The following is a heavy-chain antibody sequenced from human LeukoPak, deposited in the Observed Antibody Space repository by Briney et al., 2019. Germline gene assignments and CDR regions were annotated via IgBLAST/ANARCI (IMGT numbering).Heavy chain of an antibody. CDR3: AIMHGYYDGTGYWVQ. Sequence: GGSLRLSCAASGFTFASYGTSWVRQAPGKGLEWVSFITTNGGRTSYADSVEGRFTISRDNPRNTLYMQMNSLRDEDTAVYYCAIMHGYYDGTGYWVQWGQGTLVTVSS. D-gene: IGHD3-22*01. CDR1: GFTFASYG. CDR2: ITTNGGRT. V-gene: IGHV3-23*01. J-gene: IGHJ1*01.